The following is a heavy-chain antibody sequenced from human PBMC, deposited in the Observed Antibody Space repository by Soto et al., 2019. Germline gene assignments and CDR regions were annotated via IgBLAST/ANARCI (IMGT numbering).Heavy chain of an antibody. Sequence: SVKVSCKASGGTFSSYAISWVRQAPGQGLEWMGGINPIFGTTNYEQKFQGRVTMTRNKSTSTAYMELSSLRSEDTAVYYCARGAAAAHDAFDIWGQGTMVTVSS. CDR2: INPIFGTT. D-gene: IGHD6-13*01. V-gene: IGHV1-69*05. J-gene: IGHJ3*02. CDR3: ARGAAAAHDAFDI. CDR1: GGTFSSYA.